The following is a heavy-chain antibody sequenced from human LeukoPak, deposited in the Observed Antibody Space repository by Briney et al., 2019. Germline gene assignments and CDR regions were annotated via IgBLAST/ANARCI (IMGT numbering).Heavy chain of an antibody. CDR2: IWYDGTNK. CDR3: AKDLESRYSKGIDY. Sequence: PGGSLRLSCAASGFSFNNYGMHWVRQAPGKGLEWVAFIWYDGTNKYYADSVKGRFTISRDNSKNTVYLQMNSLRPEDTAVYYCAKDLESRYSKGIDYWGQGTLVTVSS. V-gene: IGHV3-30*02. CDR1: GFSFNNYG. D-gene: IGHD2-15*01. J-gene: IGHJ4*02.